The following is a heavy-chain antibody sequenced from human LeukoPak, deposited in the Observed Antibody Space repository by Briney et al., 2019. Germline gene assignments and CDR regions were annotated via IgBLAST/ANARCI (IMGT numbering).Heavy chain of an antibody. CDR1: GFTFSSYG. V-gene: IGHV3-30*18. D-gene: IGHD5-18*01. J-gene: IGHJ4*02. CDR2: ISYDGSNK. CDR3: AKDRKGYSYD. Sequence: GRSLRLSCAASGFTFSSYGMHWVRQAPGKGLEWVAVISYDGSNKYYADSVKGRFTISRDNSKNTLYQQMNSLRAEDTAVYYCAKDRKGYSYDWGQGTLVTVSS.